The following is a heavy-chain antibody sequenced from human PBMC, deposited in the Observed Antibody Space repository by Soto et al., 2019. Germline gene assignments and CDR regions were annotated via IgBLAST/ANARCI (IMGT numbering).Heavy chain of an antibody. CDR1: GGSVSSSSCY. D-gene: IGHD1-1*01. CDR3: ARDLSDDSTYYYGMDV. V-gene: IGHV4-61*01. J-gene: IGHJ6*02. CDR2: IYYSGST. Sequence: PSETLSLTCTVSGGSVSSSSCYWGWIRQPPGKGLEWIGYIYYSGSTNYNPSLKSRVTISVDTSKNQFSLKLSSVTAADTAVYYCARDLSDDSTYYYGMDVWGQGTTVT.